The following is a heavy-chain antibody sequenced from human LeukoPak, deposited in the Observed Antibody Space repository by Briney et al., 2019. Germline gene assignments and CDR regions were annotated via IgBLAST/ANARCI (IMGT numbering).Heavy chain of an antibody. Sequence: GGTLRLSCAASGFTFSSYGMSWVRQAPGKGLEWVSGISGSGGSTYYADSVKGRFTISRDNSKNTLYLQMNSLRAEDTAVYYCAKFGDILTGYPYYFDYWGQGTLVTVSS. CDR3: AKFGDILTGYPYYFDY. V-gene: IGHV3-23*01. D-gene: IGHD3-9*01. CDR1: GFTFSSYG. CDR2: ISGSGGST. J-gene: IGHJ4*02.